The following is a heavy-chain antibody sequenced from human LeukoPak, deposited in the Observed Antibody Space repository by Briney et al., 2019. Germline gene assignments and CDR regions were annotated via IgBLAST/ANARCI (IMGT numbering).Heavy chain of an antibody. CDR2: MYQSGSS. CDR1: GYSIGSGHY. D-gene: IGHD2-21*01. CDR3: ARENVVAQGTFDY. Sequence: SETLSLTCSVSGYSIGSGHYWGWIRQPPGKGLEWIGSMYQSGSSYYSPSLKSRVTISLDTSKNQISLKLTFVTAADTAFYFCARENVVAQGTFDYWGQGTLVTVSS. J-gene: IGHJ4*02. V-gene: IGHV4-38-2*02.